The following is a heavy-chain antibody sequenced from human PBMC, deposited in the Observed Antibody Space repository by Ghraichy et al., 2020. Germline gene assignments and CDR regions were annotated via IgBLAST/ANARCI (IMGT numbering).Heavy chain of an antibody. Sequence: SETLSLTCAVYGGSFSGYYWSWIRQPPGKGLEWIGEINHSGSTNYNPSLKSRVTISVDTSKNQFSLKLSSVTAADTAVYYCARGRNRGIFGVVIVQKNYYYYSMDVWGQGTTVTVSS. D-gene: IGHD3-3*01. J-gene: IGHJ6*02. CDR1: GGSFSGYY. V-gene: IGHV4-34*01. CDR2: INHSGST. CDR3: ARGRNRGIFGVVIVQKNYYYYSMDV.